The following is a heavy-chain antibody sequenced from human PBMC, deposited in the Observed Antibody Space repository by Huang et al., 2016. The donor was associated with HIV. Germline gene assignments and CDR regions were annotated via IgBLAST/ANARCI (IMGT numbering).Heavy chain of an antibody. CDR3: ARSSMGATTGFDY. V-gene: IGHV4-30-4*08. J-gene: IGHJ4*02. CDR2: IYYSVST. D-gene: IGHD5-12*01. Sequence: QVQLQESGPGLVKPSQTLSLTCTVSGGSISSGVYYWSWIRQPPGKGREGIGYIYYSVSTYYNPSLKSRFTISVDTSKNQFSLKLSSVTAADTAVYYCARSSMGATTGFDYWGQGTLVTVSS. CDR1: GGSISSGVYY.